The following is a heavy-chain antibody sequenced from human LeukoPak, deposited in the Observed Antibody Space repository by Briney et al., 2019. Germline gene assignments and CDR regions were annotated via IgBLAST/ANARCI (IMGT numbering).Heavy chain of an antibody. CDR1: GGSISSYY. J-gene: IGHJ4*02. D-gene: IGHD3-10*01. CDR3: ARDVMVSPFDY. Sequence: PSETLSLTCTVSGGSISSYYWSWIRQPPGKGLEWIGYIYCSGSTNYNPSLKSRVTISVDTSKNQFSLKLSSVTAADTAVYYCARDVMVSPFDYWGQGTLVTVSS. CDR2: IYCSGST. V-gene: IGHV4-59*01.